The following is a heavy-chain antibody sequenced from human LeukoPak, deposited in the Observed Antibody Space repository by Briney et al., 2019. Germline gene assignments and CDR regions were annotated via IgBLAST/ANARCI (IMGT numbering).Heavy chain of an antibody. V-gene: IGHV3-23*01. CDR1: GFTFSSYA. CDR3: AKGQYYDSSGYPSY. J-gene: IGHJ4*02. D-gene: IGHD3-22*01. CDR2: ISGSGGST. Sequence: GASLRLSCAASGFTFSSYAMSWVRQAPGKGLEWVSAISGSGGSTYYADSVKGRFTISRDNSKNTLYLQMNSLRAEDTAVYYCAKGQYYDSSGYPSYWGQGTLVTASS.